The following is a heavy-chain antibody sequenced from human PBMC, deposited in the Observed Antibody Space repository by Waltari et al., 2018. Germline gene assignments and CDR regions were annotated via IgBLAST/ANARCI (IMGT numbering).Heavy chain of an antibody. Sequence: EVQLVESGGGLVQPGGSLRLSCAASGLTFTTYWMTWVRQAPGKGLEWVANLNQDGSAKFYVESVKGRFTISRDNAKNSLFLQMNSLRAEDTAVYYCARGVSGDSGPADYWGQGTLVTVSS. D-gene: IGHD4-17*01. V-gene: IGHV3-7*01. CDR1: GLTFTTYW. CDR3: ARGVSGDSGPADY. CDR2: LNQDGSAK. J-gene: IGHJ4*02.